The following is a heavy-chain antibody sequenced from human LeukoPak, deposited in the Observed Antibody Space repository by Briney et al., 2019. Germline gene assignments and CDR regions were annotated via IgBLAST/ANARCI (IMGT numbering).Heavy chain of an antibody. D-gene: IGHD1-26*01. CDR1: GFTFSAFD. J-gene: IGHJ4*02. CDR3: ARGMGATTQALFDS. CDR2: IDTAGAT. V-gene: IGHV3-13*01. Sequence: PGGSLRLSCAASGFTFSAFDMHWVRQVTGKRLEWVSGIDTAGATYYPGSVKGRFTISRENAKNSLCLHMNGLRAGDTAVYFCARGMGATTQALFDSWGQGALVAVSS.